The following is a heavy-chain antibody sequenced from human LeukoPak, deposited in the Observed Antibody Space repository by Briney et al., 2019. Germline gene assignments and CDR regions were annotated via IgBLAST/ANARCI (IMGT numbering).Heavy chain of an antibody. V-gene: IGHV3-30-3*01. CDR3: ARARWRPLIAAAGATDAFDI. Sequence: GGSLRLSCAASGFTFSSYAMHWVRQAPGKGLEWVAVISYDGSNKYYADSVKGRFTISRDNAKNSLYLQMNSLRAEDTAVYYCARARWRPLIAAAGATDAFDIWGQGTMVTVSS. J-gene: IGHJ3*02. D-gene: IGHD6-13*01. CDR2: ISYDGSNK. CDR1: GFTFSSYA.